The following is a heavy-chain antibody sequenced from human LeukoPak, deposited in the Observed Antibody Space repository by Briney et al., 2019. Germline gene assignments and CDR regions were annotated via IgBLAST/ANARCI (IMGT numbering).Heavy chain of an antibody. CDR1: GFTFSDHY. CDR2: ISGSSTTI. CDR3: ATLSDISTPY. J-gene: IGHJ4*02. Sequence: PGGSLRLSCAASGFTFSDHYMSWIRQAPGKGLEWASYISGSSTTIYYTDSVKGRFTISRDNAKNSLYLQMNSLRAEDTAVYYCATLSDISTPYWGQGTLVTVSS. D-gene: IGHD3-9*01. V-gene: IGHV3-11*01.